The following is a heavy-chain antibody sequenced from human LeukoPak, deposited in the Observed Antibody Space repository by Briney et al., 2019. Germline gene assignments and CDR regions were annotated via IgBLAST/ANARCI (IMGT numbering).Heavy chain of an antibody. V-gene: IGHV3-23*01. CDR3: AKDGYCSGGSCFRYYYYYGMDV. CDR1: GFTFNTYA. D-gene: IGHD2-15*01. Sequence: GGSLRLSCAASGFTFNTYAMSWVRQTPWERLQWVSGISDSGGNTYYADSVRGRFTISRDNSKNTLYLQMNSLRAEDTAVYYCAKDGYCSGGSCFRYYYYYGMDVWGQGTTVTVSS. J-gene: IGHJ6*02. CDR2: ISDSGGNT.